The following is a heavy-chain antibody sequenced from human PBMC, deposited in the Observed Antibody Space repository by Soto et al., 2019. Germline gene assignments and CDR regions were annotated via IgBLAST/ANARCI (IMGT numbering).Heavy chain of an antibody. CDR1: GGTFGGAW. Sequence: SLRLADEGWGGTFGGAWRNEVGQASGKGLEWVSYISSSGSTIYYADSVKGRFTISRDNAKNSLYLQMNSLRAEDTAVYYCASRQDYYDSSGPCDYWGQGTLVTVSS. D-gene: IGHD3-22*01. CDR2: ISSSGSTI. J-gene: IGHJ4*02. V-gene: IGHV3-48*03. CDR3: ASRQDYYDSSGPCDY.